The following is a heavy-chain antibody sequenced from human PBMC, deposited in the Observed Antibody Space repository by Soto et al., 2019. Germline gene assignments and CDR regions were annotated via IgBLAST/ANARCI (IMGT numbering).Heavy chain of an antibody. CDR2: ISWNSGTI. Sequence: EVQLVESGGGLVQPGRSLRLSCAASGFTFENYAMYWVRQAPGKGLEWVSGISWNSGTIGYADSVKGRFTISRDNAKNSLYLQMNSLRAEDTALYYCAKSTGGTANGMDVWGQGTTVTVSS. CDR1: GFTFENYA. V-gene: IGHV3-9*01. J-gene: IGHJ6*02. D-gene: IGHD2-8*02. CDR3: AKSTGGTANGMDV.